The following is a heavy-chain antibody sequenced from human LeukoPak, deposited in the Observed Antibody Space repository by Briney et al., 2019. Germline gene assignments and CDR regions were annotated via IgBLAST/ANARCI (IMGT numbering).Heavy chain of an antibody. D-gene: IGHD3-3*01. CDR2: ISGSGGST. CDR1: GFTFSSYA. V-gene: IGHV3-23*01. J-gene: IGHJ3*02. Sequence: PGGSLRLSCAASGFTFSSYAMSWVRQAPGKGLEWVSAISGSGGSTYYADSVKGRFTISRDNSKNTLYLQMNSLRAEDTAVYYCARMYYDFWSGTGAFDIWGQGTMVTVSS. CDR3: ARMYYDFWSGTGAFDI.